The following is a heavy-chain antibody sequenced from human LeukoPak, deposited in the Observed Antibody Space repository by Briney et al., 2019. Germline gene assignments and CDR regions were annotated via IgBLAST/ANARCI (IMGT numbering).Heavy chain of an antibody. CDR3: ARYNPIVPGANDAFDI. D-gene: IGHD2-2*01. V-gene: IGHV3-7*01. CDR2: IKQDGSEK. Sequence: GPLRLSCAASGFTFSSYWMSWVRQAPGKGLEWVANIKQDGSEKYYVDSVKGRFTISRDNAKNSLYLQMNSLRAEDTAVYYCARYNPIVPGANDAFDIWGQGTMVTVSS. J-gene: IGHJ3*02. CDR1: GFTFSSYW.